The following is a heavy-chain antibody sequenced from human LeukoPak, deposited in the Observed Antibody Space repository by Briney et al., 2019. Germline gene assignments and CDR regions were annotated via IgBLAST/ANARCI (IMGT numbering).Heavy chain of an antibody. V-gene: IGHV4-39*01. J-gene: IGHJ4*02. CDR1: GGSISSSSYY. Sequence: PSETLSLTCTVSGGSISSSSYYWGWIRQPPGKGLEWIGSIYYSGSTYYNPSLKSRVTISVDTSKNQFSLKLSSVTAADTAVYYCARFVGKRADILTGSDYWGQGTLVTVSS. CDR3: ARFVGKRADILTGSDY. CDR2: IYYSGST. D-gene: IGHD3-9*01.